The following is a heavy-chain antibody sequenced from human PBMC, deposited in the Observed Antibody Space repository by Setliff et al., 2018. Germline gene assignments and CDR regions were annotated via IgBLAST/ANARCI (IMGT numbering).Heavy chain of an antibody. V-gene: IGHV1-2*06. Sequence: GASVKVSCKASGYTFTGYYMHWVRQAPGQGLEWMGRINPNSGGTNYAQKFQGRVTMTTDTSTSTAYMELRSLRSDDTAVYYCARGPSFWSGDYMDVWGKGTTVTVSS. CDR2: INPNSGGT. D-gene: IGHD3-3*01. CDR3: ARGPSFWSGDYMDV. CDR1: GYTFTGYY. J-gene: IGHJ6*03.